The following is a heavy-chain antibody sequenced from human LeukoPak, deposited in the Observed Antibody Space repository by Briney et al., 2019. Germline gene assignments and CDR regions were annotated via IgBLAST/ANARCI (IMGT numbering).Heavy chain of an antibody. D-gene: IGHD6-6*01. CDR2: ISAYNGNT. V-gene: IGHV1-18*01. Sequence: ASVKVSCRASGYTFTSYGISWVRQAPGQGLEWMGWISAYNGNTNYVRKFQGRVTMTTDTSTSTVYMELRSLRSDDTAVYYCARGRAARSEERHRSDYWGQGTLVTVSS. CDR1: GYTFTSYG. CDR3: ARGRAARSEERHRSDY. J-gene: IGHJ4*02.